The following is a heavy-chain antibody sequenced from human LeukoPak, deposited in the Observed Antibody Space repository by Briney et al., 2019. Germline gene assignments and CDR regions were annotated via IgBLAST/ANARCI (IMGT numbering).Heavy chain of an antibody. CDR1: GFTFSSYG. CDR2: IRYDGSNK. CDR3: ARSNPNRNALDL. V-gene: IGHV3-30*02. D-gene: IGHD1-14*01. Sequence: PGGSLRLSCAASGFTFSSYGMHWVRQAPGKGLEWVAFIRYDGSNKYYADSVKGRFTISRDNAKNSLFLQMNSLRGEDTAVYYCARSNPNRNALDLWGQGTMVTISS. J-gene: IGHJ3*01.